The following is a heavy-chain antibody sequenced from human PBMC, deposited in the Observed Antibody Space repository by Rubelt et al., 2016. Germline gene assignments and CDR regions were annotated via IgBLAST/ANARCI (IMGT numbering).Heavy chain of an antibody. Sequence: GPGLVKPLEPLSLICTVSGASIDSRDYFWGWIRQPPGKGLEWIGYIYYSGSTNYNPSLKSRVTISVDTSKNQFSLNLSSVTAADTAVYYCARGGVNWNYDYWGQGTLVTVSS. CDR3: ARGGVNWNYDY. CDR2: IYYSGST. V-gene: IGHV4-61*08. D-gene: IGHD1-7*01. J-gene: IGHJ4*02. CDR1: GASIDSRDYF.